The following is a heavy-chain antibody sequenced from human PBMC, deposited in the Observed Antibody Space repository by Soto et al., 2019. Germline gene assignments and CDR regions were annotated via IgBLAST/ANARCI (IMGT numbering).Heavy chain of an antibody. J-gene: IGHJ6*02. Sequence: SLRLSCTTFGFTFGDYAMGWFRQAPGKGLEWVSFIRAKGYGGATAYAASVRGRFTISRDDSRSIAYLQMDSLITEDTAVYYCARALFPDVDIYAMDVWGQGTTVTVSS. CDR3: ARALFPDVDIYAMDV. V-gene: IGHV3-49*03. CDR2: IRAKGYGGAT. CDR1: GFTFGDYA. D-gene: IGHD5-12*01.